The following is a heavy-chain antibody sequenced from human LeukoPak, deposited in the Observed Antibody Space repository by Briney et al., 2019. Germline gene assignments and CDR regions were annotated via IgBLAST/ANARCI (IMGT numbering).Heavy chain of an antibody. D-gene: IGHD3-10*01. CDR2: IYSSGTP. CDR1: GGSISSSSYY. CDR3: ARHPAYGPFDY. J-gene: IGHJ4*01. Sequence: SETLSLTCTVSGGSISSSSYYWGWIRQPPGTGLEWIGTIYSSGTPYYNPSLKSRVTISADTSKNQFSLKLTSVTAADTAVFYCARHPAYGPFDYWGHGALVTVSS. V-gene: IGHV4-39*01.